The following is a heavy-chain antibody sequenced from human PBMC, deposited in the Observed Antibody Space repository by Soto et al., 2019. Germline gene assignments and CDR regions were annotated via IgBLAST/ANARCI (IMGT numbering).Heavy chain of an antibody. CDR3: AKESMPEYYGDTLFDY. V-gene: IGHV3-23*01. CDR1: GFSFVNYA. J-gene: IGHJ4*02. Sequence: DVQLLESGGGLVQPGGSLRLSCEASGFSFVNYALSLVRQAPGKGLEWVATLSAGLRAYSADSVKGRFTIAKDFSTNTLRLQAGSLRADDTAVYYCAKESMPEYYGDTLFDYCGQGTLVTVSS. D-gene: IGHD4-17*01. CDR2: LSAGLRA.